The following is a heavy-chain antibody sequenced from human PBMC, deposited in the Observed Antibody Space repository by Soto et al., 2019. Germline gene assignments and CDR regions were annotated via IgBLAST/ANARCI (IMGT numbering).Heavy chain of an antibody. V-gene: IGHV4-59*01. J-gene: IGHJ5*02. Sequence: SETLSLTCTVSGDSISSYFWSWIRQPPGKGLEWIGYVYSTEITNYNPSLKSRVAMSIDTSKNQFSLKVRSVTAADTAVYYCARGSEAWFDPWGQGTMVTVSS. CDR3: ARGSEAWFDP. CDR1: GDSISSYF. CDR2: VYSTEIT.